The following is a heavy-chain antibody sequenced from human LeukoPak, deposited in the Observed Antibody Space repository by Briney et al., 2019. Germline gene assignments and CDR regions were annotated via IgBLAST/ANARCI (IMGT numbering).Heavy chain of an antibody. CDR3: AREMSDTVTWGWYFDL. D-gene: IGHD4-17*01. J-gene: IGHJ2*01. CDR1: GLSFSSYD. CDR2: IGTKGDT. Sequence: HAGGSLRLSCAASGLSFSSYDMHWVRQATGKGLEWVSAIGTKGDTYYSDSVRDRFTISRENGKNSLYLQMNSLRAGDTAVYYCAREMSDTVTWGWYFDLWGRGPLVTVSS. V-gene: IGHV3-13*01.